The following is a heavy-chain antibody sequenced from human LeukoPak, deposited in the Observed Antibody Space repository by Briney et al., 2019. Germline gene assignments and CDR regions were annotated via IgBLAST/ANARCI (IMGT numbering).Heavy chain of an antibody. CDR1: GFTFSSHW. CDR3: ARDGRTYWFDP. Sequence: GGSLRLSCAASGFTFSSHWMSWVRQAPGKGLEWVANIKQDGSDEYCVDSVKGRFTISRDNAKNSLYLQMNSLRADDTAVYYCARDGRTYWFDPWGQGTLVTVSS. D-gene: IGHD2-21*01. V-gene: IGHV3-7*01. J-gene: IGHJ5*02. CDR2: IKQDGSDE.